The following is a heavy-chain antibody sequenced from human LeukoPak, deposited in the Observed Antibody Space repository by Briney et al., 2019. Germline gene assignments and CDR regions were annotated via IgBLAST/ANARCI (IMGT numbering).Heavy chain of an antibody. CDR2: IYYSGST. CDR3: ARHYSPTAMVGFDY. J-gene: IGHJ4*02. CDR1: GGSISSYY. Sequence: PSETLSLTCTVSGGSISSYYWSWIRQPPGKGLEWIGYIYYSGSTNYNPSLKSRVTTSVDTSKNQFSLKLSSVTAADTAVYHCARHYSPTAMVGFDYWGQGTLVTVSS. V-gene: IGHV4-59*08. D-gene: IGHD5-18*01.